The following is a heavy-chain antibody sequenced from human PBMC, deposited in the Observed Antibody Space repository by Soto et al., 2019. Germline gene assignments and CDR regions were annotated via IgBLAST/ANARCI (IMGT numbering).Heavy chain of an antibody. CDR2: IKSKTDGGTT. J-gene: IGHJ4*02. V-gene: IGHV3-15*01. D-gene: IGHD6-19*01. CDR3: TTDRGIAVAGLPGY. CDR1: GFTFSNAW. Sequence: EVQLVESGGGLVKPGGSLRLSCAASGFTFSNAWMSWVRQAPGKGLEWVGRIKSKTDGGTTDYAAPVKGRFTISRDDSKNTLYLQMNSLKTEDTAVYYCTTDRGIAVAGLPGYWGQGTLVTVSS.